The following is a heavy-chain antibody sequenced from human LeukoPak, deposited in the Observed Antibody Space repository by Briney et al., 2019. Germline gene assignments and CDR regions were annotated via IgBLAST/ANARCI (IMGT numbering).Heavy chain of an antibody. Sequence: GGSLRLSCAASKFTFRNHGMHWVRQALGKGLEWVAIIWYDGSKQYYADSVKGRFTISRDNSKDTLYLQMNSLRDEDTAVYYCARDRGARYYDYWGQGTQVSVSS. D-gene: IGHD3-10*01. CDR3: ARDRGARYYDY. CDR1: KFTFRNHG. CDR2: IWYDGSKQ. V-gene: IGHV3-33*01. J-gene: IGHJ4*02.